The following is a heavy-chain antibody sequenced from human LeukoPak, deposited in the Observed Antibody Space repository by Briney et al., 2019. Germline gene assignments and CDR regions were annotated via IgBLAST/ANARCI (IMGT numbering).Heavy chain of an antibody. CDR2: ISGSGGST. J-gene: IGHJ3*02. V-gene: IGHV3-23*01. Sequence: PGGSLRLSCAASGFTFSSYAMSWVRQAPGKGLEWVSAISGSGGSTYYADSVKGRFTISRDNAKNSLYLQMNSLRAEDTAVYYCARDLRYFDWPYLEQGAFDIWGQGTMVTVSS. CDR3: ARDLRYFDWPYLEQGAFDI. D-gene: IGHD3-9*01. CDR1: GFTFSSYA.